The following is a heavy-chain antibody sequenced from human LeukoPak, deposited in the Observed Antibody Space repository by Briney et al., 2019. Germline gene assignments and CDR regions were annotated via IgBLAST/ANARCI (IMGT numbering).Heavy chain of an antibody. J-gene: IGHJ4*02. D-gene: IGHD2-15*01. Sequence: SQTLSLTCTVTGGSISSGGYYWSWIRQHPGKGLEWIGYIYYSGSTYYNPSLKSRVTISVDTSKNQFSLKLSSVTAADTAVYYCARGGRGKSGFDYWGQGTLVTVSS. CDR3: ARGGRGKSGFDY. CDR1: GGSISSGGYY. V-gene: IGHV4-31*03. CDR2: IYYSGST.